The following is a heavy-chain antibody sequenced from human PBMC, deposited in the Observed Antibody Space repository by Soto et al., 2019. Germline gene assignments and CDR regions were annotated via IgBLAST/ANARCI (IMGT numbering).Heavy chain of an antibody. CDR3: ARAPGYSSGWPNFEY. J-gene: IGHJ4*02. D-gene: IGHD6-19*01. CDR2: IIAYNGKT. V-gene: IGHV1-18*01. Sequence: GASVKVXCKASGYTXTSYGISWVRQAPGQGLEWMGWIIAYNGKTNYAQKFQGRVTMTADESTSTAYMELSSLRSEDTAVYYCARAPGYSSGWPNFEYWGQGTLVTVSS. CDR1: GYTXTSYG.